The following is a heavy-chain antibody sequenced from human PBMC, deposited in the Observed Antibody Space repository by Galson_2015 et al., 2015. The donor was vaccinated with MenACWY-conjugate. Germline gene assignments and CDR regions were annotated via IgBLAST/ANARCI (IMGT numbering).Heavy chain of an antibody. J-gene: IGHJ6*02. CDR2: ISPGDSNT. Sequence: QSGAEVKKPGESLKISCTTTGYSFTTYWIAWVRQMPGTGLEWMGLISPGDSNTRYSPSFQGQVTISADKSISTAYLQWSSLKASDTAMYYCARHPPGGRGMDVCGQGTTVTVSS. V-gene: IGHV5-51*01. D-gene: IGHD1-26*01. CDR1: GYSFTTYW. CDR3: ARHPPGGRGMDV.